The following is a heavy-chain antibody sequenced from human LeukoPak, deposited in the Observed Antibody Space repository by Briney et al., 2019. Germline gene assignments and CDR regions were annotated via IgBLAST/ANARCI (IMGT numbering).Heavy chain of an antibody. V-gene: IGHV3-9*01. J-gene: IGHJ4*02. CDR1: GFTFDDYA. CDR2: ISWNSGSI. Sequence: GGSLRLSCAASGFTFDDYAMHWVRQAPGKGLEWVSGISWNSGSIGYADSVKGRFTISRDNAKNSLYLQMNSLRAEDTALYYCAKDIRGSYWYYFDYWGQGTLVTVSS. CDR3: AKDIRGSYWYYFDY. D-gene: IGHD1-26*01.